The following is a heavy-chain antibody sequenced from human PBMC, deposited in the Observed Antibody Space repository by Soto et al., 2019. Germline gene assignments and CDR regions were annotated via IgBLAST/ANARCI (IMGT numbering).Heavy chain of an antibody. CDR3: ARGYYYDSSGLKAFDI. CDR1: GYSFTSHY. V-gene: IGHV1-2*04. J-gene: IGHJ3*02. Sequence: ASVKVSCKAIGYSFTSHYMHWVRQAPGQGLEWMGWINPNSGGTNYAQKFQGWVTMTRDTSISTAYMELSRLRSDDTAVYYCARGYYYDSSGLKAFDIWGQGTMVTVSS. CDR2: INPNSGGT. D-gene: IGHD3-22*01.